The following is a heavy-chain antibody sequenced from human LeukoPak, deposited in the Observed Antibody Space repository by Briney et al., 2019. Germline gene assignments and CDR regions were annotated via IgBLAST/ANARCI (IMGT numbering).Heavy chain of an antibody. CDR3: ARDQRAMDEAFDI. D-gene: IGHD5-18*01. V-gene: IGHV3-21*04. CDR1: GFTFSSYS. Sequence: PGGSLRLSCAASGFTFSSYSINWVRQAPGKGLEWVSCVSSSSSFIYYADSVKGRFTISRDNAKNSLYLQMNSLRAEDTAVYYCARDQRAMDEAFDIWGQGTMVTVSS. CDR2: VSSSSSFI. J-gene: IGHJ3*02.